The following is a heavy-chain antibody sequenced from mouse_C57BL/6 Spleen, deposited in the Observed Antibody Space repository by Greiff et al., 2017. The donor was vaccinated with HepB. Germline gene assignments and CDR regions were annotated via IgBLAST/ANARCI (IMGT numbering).Heavy chain of an antibody. V-gene: IGHV1-54*01. CDR2: INPGSGGT. D-gene: IGHD1-1*01. J-gene: IGHJ2*01. CDR1: GYAFTNYL. Sequence: QVQLQQSGAELVRPGTSVKVSCKASGYAFTNYLIEWVKQRPGQGLEWIGVINPGSGGTNYNEKFKGKATLTADKSSSTAYMQLSSLTSEDSAVYCCARGYYGSSDYWGQGTTLTVSS. CDR3: ARGYYGSSDY.